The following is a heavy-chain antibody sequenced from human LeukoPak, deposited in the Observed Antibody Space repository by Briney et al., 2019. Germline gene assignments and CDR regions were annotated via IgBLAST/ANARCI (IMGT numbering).Heavy chain of an antibody. J-gene: IGHJ1*01. V-gene: IGHV3-43*02. CDR3: AKDSSGYYYVFQH. CDR1: GFTVDDYA. D-gene: IGHD3-22*01. Sequence: PGRSLRLACAASGFTVDDYAIHSVRQAPGEGRGWVSLISGDGGSTYYGDSVKGRFTISRDNSKNSLYLQMNSLGTEDTALYYCAKDSSGYYYVFQHWGQGTLVTVSS. CDR2: ISGDGGST.